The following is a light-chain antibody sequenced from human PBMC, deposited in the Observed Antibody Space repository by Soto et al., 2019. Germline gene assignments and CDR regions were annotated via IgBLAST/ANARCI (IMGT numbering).Light chain of an antibody. J-gene: IGKJ2*01. CDR2: GAS. CDR3: QQYNDWPYP. CDR1: QSVRSN. Sequence: EIAMTQSPATLSVSPGERATLSCRASQSVRSNLAWYQQKPGQAPRLLIYGASTRATGIPARFSGSGSGTEFTLTISSLQSEDFAVYYCQQYNDWPYPFGQGTKLEIK. V-gene: IGKV3-15*01.